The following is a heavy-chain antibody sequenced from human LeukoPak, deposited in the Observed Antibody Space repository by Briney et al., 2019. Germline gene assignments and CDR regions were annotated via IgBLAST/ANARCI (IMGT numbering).Heavy chain of an antibody. J-gene: IGHJ4*02. V-gene: IGHV3-23*01. CDR3: AKRADYCSGNSCYSH. CDR1: GFTFNSYA. D-gene: IGHD2-15*01. Sequence: GGSLRLSCAASGFTFNSYAMSWVRQAPGKGLEWVSTISGSGTSTYYADSVKGRFTISRDNSKNTLYLQMNSLRAGDTALYYCAKRADYCSGNSCYSHWGQGTLVTVSS. CDR2: ISGSGTST.